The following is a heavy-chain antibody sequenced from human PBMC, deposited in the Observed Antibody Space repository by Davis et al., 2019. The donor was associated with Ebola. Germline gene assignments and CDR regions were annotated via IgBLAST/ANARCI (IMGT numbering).Heavy chain of an antibody. Sequence: PGGSLRLSCAASGFTFSSYSMNWVRQAPGKGLEWVSSISSSSSYIYYADSVKGRFTISRDNAKNSLYLQMKSLRAEDTAVYYCARAGGYGDFYYYYGMDVWGQGTTVTVSS. J-gene: IGHJ6*02. V-gene: IGHV3-21*01. D-gene: IGHD4-17*01. CDR1: GFTFSSYS. CDR3: ARAGGYGDFYYYYGMDV. CDR2: ISSSSSYI.